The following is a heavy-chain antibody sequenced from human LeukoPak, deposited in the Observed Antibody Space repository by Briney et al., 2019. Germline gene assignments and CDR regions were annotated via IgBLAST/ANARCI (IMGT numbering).Heavy chain of an antibody. CDR2: IHNSGTT. J-gene: IGHJ4*02. CDR3: ATRYYYNLGSFPFDF. CDR1: GGPFSGYF. V-gene: IGHV4-34*01. Sequence: SETLSLTCAVSGGPFSGYFWSWIRQSPGKGLEWIGEIHNSGTTNYNPSLNSRVTISEDTSKNQIYLNLRSVTAADTAVYYCATRYYYNLGSFPFDFWGQGTLVTVSS. D-gene: IGHD3-10*01.